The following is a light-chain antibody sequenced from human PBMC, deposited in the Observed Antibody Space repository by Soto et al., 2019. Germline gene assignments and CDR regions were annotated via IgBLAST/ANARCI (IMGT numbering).Light chain of an antibody. CDR2: GAS. Sequence: DIQMTQSPSSLSASVGDKVTITCRASQDVSIWLAWFQQKPGEAPKLLIYGASSLQSGVPSRFSGTGSGTDFTLTINSLQPEDFATYYCLQAKSSPRTFGGGTKVEVK. CDR1: QDVSIW. J-gene: IGKJ4*01. CDR3: LQAKSSPRT. V-gene: IGKV1-12*01.